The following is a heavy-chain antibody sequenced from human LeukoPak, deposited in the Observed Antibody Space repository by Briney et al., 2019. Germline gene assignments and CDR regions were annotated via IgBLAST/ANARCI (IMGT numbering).Heavy chain of an antibody. D-gene: IGHD6-13*01. Sequence: GGSLRLSCTGSGLTFSNYAMHWGRQAPGKGLEWVAVISYDGSRKDYTDSVKGRFTISRDNPKNTLYLQMNSLRAEDTAVYFCATAPLYSSSWYFRGYFDDWGQGTLVTVSS. CDR3: ATAPLYSSSWYFRGYFDD. V-gene: IGHV3-30*04. CDR1: GLTFSNYA. J-gene: IGHJ4*02. CDR2: ISYDGSRK.